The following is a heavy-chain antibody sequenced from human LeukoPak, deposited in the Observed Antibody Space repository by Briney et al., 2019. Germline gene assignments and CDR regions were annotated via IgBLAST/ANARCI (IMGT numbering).Heavy chain of an antibody. CDR3: ARGQAAYFDC. D-gene: IGHD6-25*01. J-gene: IGHJ4*02. V-gene: IGHV4-31*03. CDR2: IYYSGST. Sequence: PSETLSLTCTVSGGSISSGGYYWSWIRQHPGKGLEWIGYIYYSGSTYYNPSLKSRVTISVDTSKNQFSLKLSSVTAADTAVYYCARGQAAYFDCWGQGTLVTVSS. CDR1: GGSISSGGYY.